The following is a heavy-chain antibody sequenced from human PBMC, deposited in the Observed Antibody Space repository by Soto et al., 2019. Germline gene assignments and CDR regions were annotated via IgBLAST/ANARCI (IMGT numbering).Heavy chain of an antibody. CDR2: INAANGDT. Sequence: QVQLVRSGTEVKKPGASVKVSCKASGYTFTSYGIHWVRQAPGQRLEWMGWINAANGDTKYSPKFHGRVTITRDTSASTAYMELSSLRSEDTAVYYCVRRHLSATGIDWFDPWGQGTLVTVSS. CDR1: GYTFTSYG. CDR3: VRRHLSATGIDWFDP. D-gene: IGHD6-13*01. V-gene: IGHV1-3*01. J-gene: IGHJ5*02.